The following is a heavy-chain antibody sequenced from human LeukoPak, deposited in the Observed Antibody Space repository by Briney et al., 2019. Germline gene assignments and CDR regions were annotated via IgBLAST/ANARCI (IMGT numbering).Heavy chain of an antibody. CDR1: GGSISSSSYY. V-gene: IGHV4-39*01. CDR3: TTTYDILTGYYGPMYYYYYMDV. Sequence: PSETLSLTCTVSGGSISSSSYYWGWIRQPPGKGLEWIGSIYYSGSTYYNPSLKSRVTISVDQSKNQSSLKLSSVTAADTAVYYCTTTYDILTGYYGPMYYYYYMDVWGKGTTVTVSS. D-gene: IGHD3-9*01. J-gene: IGHJ6*03. CDR2: IYYSGST.